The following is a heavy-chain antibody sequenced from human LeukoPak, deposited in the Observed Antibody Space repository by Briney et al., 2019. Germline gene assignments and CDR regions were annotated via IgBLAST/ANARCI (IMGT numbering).Heavy chain of an antibody. J-gene: IGHJ4*02. CDR1: GFTLSHYG. Sequence: GGSLRLSCAASGFTLSHYGMHWVRQAPGMGLEWVAVIWFDGGKIHYPDSVKGRFTISRDNSKNTLYLQMDNLRADDTAVYYCVRGSGGDGYSYWGDYWGQGTPVTVPP. D-gene: IGHD5-24*01. V-gene: IGHV3-33*01. CDR3: VRGSGGDGYSYWGDY. CDR2: IWFDGGKI.